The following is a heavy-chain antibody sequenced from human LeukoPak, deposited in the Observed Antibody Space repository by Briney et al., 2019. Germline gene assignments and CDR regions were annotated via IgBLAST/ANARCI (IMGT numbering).Heavy chain of an antibody. V-gene: IGHV4-38-2*02. Sequence: PSETLSLTCTVSGYSISSGYYWGWIRQPPGKGLEWIGSIYYSGSTYYNPSLKSRVTISVDTSKNQFSLKLSSVTAADTAVYYCARVGRDYYDSSGLFDYWGQGTLVTVSS. CDR2: IYYSGST. CDR1: GYSISSGYY. J-gene: IGHJ4*02. CDR3: ARVGRDYYDSSGLFDY. D-gene: IGHD3-22*01.